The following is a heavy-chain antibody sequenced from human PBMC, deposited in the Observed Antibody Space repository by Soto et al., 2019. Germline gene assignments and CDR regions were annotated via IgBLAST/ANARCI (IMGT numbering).Heavy chain of an antibody. CDR1: GGYIRNFY. CDR2: VYYTGST. V-gene: IGHV4-59*08. D-gene: IGHD3-9*01. Sequence: TSETLSLTCPVSGGYIRNFYWSWIRQPPGKGLEWIGYVYYTGSTSYNPSLKRRVTFSADSSRGQFSLRLNSVTAADTAVYYCARTVLGPDLLADSFVDYYYYMDVWGQGTTVTVSS. CDR3: ARTVLGPDLLADSFVDYYYYMDV. J-gene: IGHJ6*03.